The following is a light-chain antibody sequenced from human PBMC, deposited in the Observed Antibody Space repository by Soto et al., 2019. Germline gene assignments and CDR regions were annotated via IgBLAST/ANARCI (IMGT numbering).Light chain of an antibody. CDR2: EVN. CDR1: SSDVGSYNR. J-gene: IGLJ1*01. V-gene: IGLV2-18*02. Sequence: SPGQSVTISCTGTSSDVGSYNRVSWHQQPPGTAPKLMIYEVNNRPSGVPDRFSGSKSGNMASLTISGLQAEDEADYYCSSYTSNSTYVFGPGTKVTVL. CDR3: SSYTSNSTYV.